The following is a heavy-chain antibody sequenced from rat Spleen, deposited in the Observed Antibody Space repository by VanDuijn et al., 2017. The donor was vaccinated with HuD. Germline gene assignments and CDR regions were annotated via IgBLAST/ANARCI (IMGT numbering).Heavy chain of an antibody. CDR3: ARHDRLGVMDA. CDR1: GFTFSDYA. Sequence: EVQLVESGGGLVQPGNSLKLSCAASGFTFSDYAMTWVRQSPKKGLEWVATISYDGSSTYYRDSVKGRFTISRDNAKSTLYLQMDSLRSEDTATYYCARHDRLGVMDAWGQGASVTVSS. V-gene: IGHV5-17*01. J-gene: IGHJ4*01. D-gene: IGHD5-1*01. CDR2: ISYDGSST.